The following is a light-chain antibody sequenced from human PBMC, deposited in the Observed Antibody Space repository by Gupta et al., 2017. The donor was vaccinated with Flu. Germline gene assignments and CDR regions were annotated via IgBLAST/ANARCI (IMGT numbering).Light chain of an antibody. Sequence: GAVTSGHYPYWSRHKPRQAPRTLIFDTNNKHSCTPARFSGSLLGGKAALTLSGAQPEDEAEYYCQLTQSGAPRPGEFGGGTKLTVL. CDR1: GAVTSGHY. V-gene: IGLV7-46*01. CDR3: QLTQSGAPRPGE. J-gene: IGLJ3*02. CDR2: DTN.